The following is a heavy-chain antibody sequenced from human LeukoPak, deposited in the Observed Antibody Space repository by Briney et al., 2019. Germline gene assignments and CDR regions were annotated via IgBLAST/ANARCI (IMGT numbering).Heavy chain of an antibody. CDR3: AKIPFGGVAD. D-gene: IGHD3-16*01. V-gene: IGHV1-2*02. CDR1: GYTFTGYY. J-gene: IGHJ4*02. Sequence: ASVKVSCKASGYTFTGYYMHWVRQAPGQGLDWMGWINPNSGDTNYAQKFQGRVTMTRDTSINTAYMELSLTSDDTAVYYCAKIPFGGVADWGQGTLVTVSS. CDR2: INPNSGDT.